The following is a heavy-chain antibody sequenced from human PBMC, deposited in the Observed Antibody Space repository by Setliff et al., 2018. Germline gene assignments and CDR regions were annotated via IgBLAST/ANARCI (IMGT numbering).Heavy chain of an antibody. Sequence: ASVKVSCKVSGSSFTGHNLHWVRQAPGQGLDWMGWINPDSGDTHCPQKFQGMVTMTRDTSMSPVYMELTRLTSDDTAVYYCTRSSSYGMRFWFDSWGQGPLVTVSS. D-gene: IGHD3-10*01. CDR2: INPDSGDT. CDR1: GSSFTGHN. V-gene: IGHV1-2*02. J-gene: IGHJ5*01. CDR3: TRSSSYGMRFWFDS.